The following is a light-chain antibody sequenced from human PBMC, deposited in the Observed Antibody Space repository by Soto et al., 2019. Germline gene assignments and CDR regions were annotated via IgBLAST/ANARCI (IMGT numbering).Light chain of an antibody. CDR1: QGISSY. Sequence: AIRMTQSPSSFSASTGDRVTITCRASQGISSYLAWYQQKPGKAPKLLIYAASTLQSGVPSRFSGSGSGTDFTLTISCLQSEDFATYYCQQYYSYLWTFGQGNKVDIK. V-gene: IGKV1-8*01. CDR3: QQYYSYLWT. J-gene: IGKJ1*01. CDR2: AAS.